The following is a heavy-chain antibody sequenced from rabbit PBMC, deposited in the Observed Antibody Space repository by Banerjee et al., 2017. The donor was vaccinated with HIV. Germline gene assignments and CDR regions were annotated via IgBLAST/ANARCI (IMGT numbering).Heavy chain of an antibody. D-gene: IGHD1-1*01. Sequence: QEQLVESGGGLVQPEGSLTLTCTSSGFSFSSNYYMCWVRQAPGKGLEWIACIGAGSSDTTYYATWAKGRFTISKTSSTTVTLQMTSLTAVDTATYFCARSVGGSGFYDFDLWGQGTLVTVS. J-gene: IGHJ4*01. CDR1: GFSFSSNYY. CDR3: ARSVGGSGFYDFDL. CDR2: IGAGSSDTT. V-gene: IGHV1S45*01.